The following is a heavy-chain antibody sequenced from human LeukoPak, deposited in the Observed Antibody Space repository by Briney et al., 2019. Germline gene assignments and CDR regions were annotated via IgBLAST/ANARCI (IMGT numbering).Heavy chain of an antibody. CDR2: IKQDGSDK. V-gene: IGHV3-7*03. J-gene: IGHJ4*02. Sequence: GGSLRLSCAASGFTFVRYYMTCVRQAPGKGLEWAANIKQDGSDKNYVDSVKGRFTISRDNTKNLVFLQMNSLTGEDTAVYYCAREIWGPECWGQGTLVTVSS. D-gene: IGHD7-27*01. CDR1: GFTFVRYY. CDR3: AREIWGPEC.